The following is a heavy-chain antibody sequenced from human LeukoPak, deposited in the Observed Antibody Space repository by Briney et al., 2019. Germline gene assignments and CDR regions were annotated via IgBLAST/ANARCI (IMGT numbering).Heavy chain of an antibody. CDR1: GFTFSSYG. CDR2: ISYDGSNK. Sequence: PGRSLRLSCAASGFTFSSYGMHWVRQAPGEGLEWVAVISYDGSNKYYADSVKGRFTISRDNSKNTLYLQMNSLRAEDTAVYYCAKEGITMVRGVPYYYGMDVWGKGTTVTVSS. D-gene: IGHD3-10*01. CDR3: AKEGITMVRGVPYYYGMDV. V-gene: IGHV3-30*18. J-gene: IGHJ6*04.